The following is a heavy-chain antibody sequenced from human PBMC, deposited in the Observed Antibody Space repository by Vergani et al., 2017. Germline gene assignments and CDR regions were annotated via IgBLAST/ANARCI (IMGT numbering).Heavy chain of an antibody. CDR1: GGTFSSYT. CDR3: ARDDGLLSHYGSGSAHYNGMDI. J-gene: IGHJ6*02. D-gene: IGHD3-10*01. CDR2: IIPILGIA. Sequence: QVQLVQSGAEVKKPGSSVKVSCKASGGTFSSYTISWVRQAPGQGLEWMGRIIPILGIANYAQKFQGRVTITADESTSTVYMDLSSLTSEDTAVYYCARDDGLLSHYGSGSAHYNGMDIWGLGTSVTVSS. V-gene: IGHV1-69*08.